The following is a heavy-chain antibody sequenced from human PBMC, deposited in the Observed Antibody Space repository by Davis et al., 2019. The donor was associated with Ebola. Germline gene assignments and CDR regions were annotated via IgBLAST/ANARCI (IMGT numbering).Heavy chain of an antibody. Sequence: SETLSLTCTVSGGPINNYYWSWIRQPPGKGLEWIGYVYSTGGTEYNPSLKSRVMMSVDTSKNQFSLKLSSVTAADTAVYYCARTDRVCSGGTCYSGNDFDYWGQGTLVTVSS. CDR3: ARTDRVCSGGTCYSGNDFDY. CDR2: VYSTGGT. V-gene: IGHV4-59*01. J-gene: IGHJ4*02. D-gene: IGHD2-15*01. CDR1: GGPINNYY.